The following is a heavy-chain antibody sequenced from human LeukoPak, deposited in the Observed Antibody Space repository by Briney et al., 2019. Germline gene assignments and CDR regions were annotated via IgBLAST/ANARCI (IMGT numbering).Heavy chain of an antibody. D-gene: IGHD2-21*01. Sequence: PGGSLRLSCAACTFTFGNYWMSWVRQAPGKGLEWVANIKEDGSEEYYVDSVKGRFTISRDNTKNSLYLQMNSLRADDTAVYYCARDPASWDYWGQGTLVTVSS. CDR2: IKEDGSEE. CDR1: TFTFGNYW. J-gene: IGHJ4*02. CDR3: ARDPASWDY. V-gene: IGHV3-7*01.